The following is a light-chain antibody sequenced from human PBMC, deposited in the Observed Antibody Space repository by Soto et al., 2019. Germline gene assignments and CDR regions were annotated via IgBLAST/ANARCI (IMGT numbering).Light chain of an antibody. CDR1: QSVSSN. V-gene: IGKV3-15*01. CDR2: GAS. J-gene: IGKJ2*03. CDR3: QQYIQWPRYS. Sequence: IVMTQSPATLSVSPGERATLSCRASQSVSSNLAWYQQKPGQAPRLLIYGASSRATGIPARFSGSGSGTEFTLTISSLQSEDFAVYYCQQYIQWPRYSFGLGTKLEIK.